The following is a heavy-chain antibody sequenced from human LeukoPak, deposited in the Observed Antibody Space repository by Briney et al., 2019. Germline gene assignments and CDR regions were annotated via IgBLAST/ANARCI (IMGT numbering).Heavy chain of an antibody. J-gene: IGHJ4*02. V-gene: IGHV4-34*01. Sequence: PSETLSLTCGVYGGSFTGYHRNWIRQAPGKGLQWIGEVNHRGMTNYNPSLKSRVIISADTSKNQFSLKLESVTAADTAMYYCARDPTSEISVPYYFDDWGQGTLVTVSS. CDR2: VNHRGMT. CDR1: GGSFTGYH. D-gene: IGHD5/OR15-5a*01. CDR3: ARDPTSEISVPYYFDD.